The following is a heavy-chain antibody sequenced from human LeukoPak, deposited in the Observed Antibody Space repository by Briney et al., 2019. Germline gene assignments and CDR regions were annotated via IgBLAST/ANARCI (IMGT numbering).Heavy chain of an antibody. Sequence: SETLSLTCTVSGDSISSGGYYCSWIRQPPGKALEWIGYIYYSGSTNYNPSLKSRVTISVDTSKNQFSLKLSSVTAADTAVYYCARVEQWLVVVYWGQGTLVTVSS. D-gene: IGHD6-19*01. V-gene: IGHV4-61*08. CDR3: ARVEQWLVVVY. J-gene: IGHJ4*02. CDR1: GDSISSGGYY. CDR2: IYYSGST.